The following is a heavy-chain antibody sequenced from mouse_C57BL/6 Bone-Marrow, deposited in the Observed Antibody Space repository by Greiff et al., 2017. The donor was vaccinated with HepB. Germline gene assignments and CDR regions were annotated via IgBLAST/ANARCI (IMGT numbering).Heavy chain of an antibody. J-gene: IGHJ2*01. V-gene: IGHV1-55*01. CDR2: IYPGSGST. CDR1: GYTFTSYW. CDR3: AVITTVVATPFDY. D-gene: IGHD1-1*01. Sequence: QVQLKQPGAELVKPGASVKMSCKASGYTFTSYWITWVKQRPGQGLEWIGDIYPGSGSTNYNEKFKSKATLTVDTSSSTAYMQLSSLTSEDSAVYYCAVITTVVATPFDYWGQGTTLTVSS.